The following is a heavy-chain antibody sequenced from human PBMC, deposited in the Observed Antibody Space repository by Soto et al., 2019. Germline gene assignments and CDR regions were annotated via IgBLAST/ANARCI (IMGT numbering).Heavy chain of an antibody. D-gene: IGHD6-13*01. Sequence: PSETLSLTCTVSGGSISSYYWSLIRQPPGKGLEWIGYIYYSGSTNYNPSLKSRVTISVDTSKNQFSLKLSSVTAADTAVYYCARAKAPLYSSSWYWFDPWGQGNLVTVSS. V-gene: IGHV4-59*08. CDR3: ARAKAPLYSSSWYWFDP. CDR2: IYYSGST. CDR1: GGSISSYY. J-gene: IGHJ5*02.